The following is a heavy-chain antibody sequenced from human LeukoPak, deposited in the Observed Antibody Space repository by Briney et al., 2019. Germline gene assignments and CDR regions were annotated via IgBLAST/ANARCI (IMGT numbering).Heavy chain of an antibody. CDR2: INGATGNT. CDR3: ARSIIIVPNTSYYYYYMDV. D-gene: IGHD2/OR15-2a*01. CDR1: GYTFTSHA. J-gene: IGHJ6*02. V-gene: IGHV1-3*01. Sequence: ASVKVSCKASGYTFTSHALHWVRQAPGEGLEWMAWINGATGNTEYSQKFQARVTITRDTSASTAYMELSSLRSEDTAVYYCARSIIIVPNTSYYYYYMDVWGQGTTVTVSS.